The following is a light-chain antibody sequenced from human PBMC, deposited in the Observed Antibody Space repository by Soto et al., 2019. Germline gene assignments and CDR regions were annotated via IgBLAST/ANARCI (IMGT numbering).Light chain of an antibody. CDR2: DVS. J-gene: IGLJ2*01. CDR3: SSYTSSSTPVV. V-gene: IGLV2-14*01. CDR1: SSDVGGYNY. Sequence: QSALTQPASGSGSPGQSIPISCTGTSSDVGGYNYVSWYQQHPGKAPKLMIYDVSNRPSGVSNRFSGSKSGNTASLTISGLQAEDEADYYCSSYTSSSTPVVFGGGTKLTVL.